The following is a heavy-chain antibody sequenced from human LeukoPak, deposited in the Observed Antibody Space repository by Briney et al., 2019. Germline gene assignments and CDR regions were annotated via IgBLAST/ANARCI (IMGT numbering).Heavy chain of an antibody. J-gene: IGHJ3*01. CDR1: GGSISSGSYY. D-gene: IGHD3-22*01. Sequence: SETLSLTCTVSGGSISSGSYYWSWIRQPAGKGLEWIGRIYTSGSTNYNPSLKSRVTISVDTSKNQFSLKLSSVTAADTAVYYCATHYVSGGYFDAFDVWGQGTMVTVSS. CDR3: ATHYVSGGYFDAFDV. CDR2: IYTSGST. V-gene: IGHV4-61*02.